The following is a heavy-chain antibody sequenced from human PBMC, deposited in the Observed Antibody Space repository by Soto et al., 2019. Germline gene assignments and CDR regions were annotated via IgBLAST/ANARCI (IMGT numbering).Heavy chain of an antibody. CDR2: IWYDGSNK. V-gene: IGHV3-33*01. J-gene: IGHJ4*02. CDR3: ARYDYDYVWGSYRPNRKFDY. Sequence: QVQLVESGGGVVQPGRSLRLSCAASGFTFSSYGMHWVRQAPGKGLEWVAVIWYDGSNKYYADSVKGRFTISRDNSKNTLYLQMNSLRAEDTAVYYCARYDYDYVWGSYRPNRKFDYWGQGTLVTVSS. CDR1: GFTFSSYG. D-gene: IGHD3-16*02.